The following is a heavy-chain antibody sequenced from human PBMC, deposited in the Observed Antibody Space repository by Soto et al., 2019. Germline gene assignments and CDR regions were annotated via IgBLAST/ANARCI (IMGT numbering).Heavy chain of an antibody. CDR1: GGSISSGGYS. J-gene: IGHJ5*02. CDR3: ARVVGYYYGSGSPNWFDP. CDR2: IYHSGST. Sequence: PSETLSLTCAVSGGSISSGGYSWSWIRQPPGKGLEWIGYIYHSGSTYYNPSLKSRVTISVDRSKNQFSLKLSSVTAADTAVYYCARVVGYYYGSGSPNWFDPWGQGTLVTVS. D-gene: IGHD3-10*01. V-gene: IGHV4-30-2*01.